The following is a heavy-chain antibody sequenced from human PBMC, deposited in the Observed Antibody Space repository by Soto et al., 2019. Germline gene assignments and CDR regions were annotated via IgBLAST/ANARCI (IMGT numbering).Heavy chain of an antibody. CDR3: ARADCGGQCACDF. CDR2: IWYDGTVK. CDR1: GFTFRSYG. J-gene: IGHJ4*02. Sequence: QVQLVESGGGVVQPGRSLRLSCAASGFTFRSYGMHWVRQARGKGLEWVAGIWYDGTVKNYADSVKGRFSISRDNSQNTAYMQMSTRRGEDTAVYYCARADCGGQCACDFWGQGTLVSVSS. V-gene: IGHV3-33*01. D-gene: IGHD2-21*01.